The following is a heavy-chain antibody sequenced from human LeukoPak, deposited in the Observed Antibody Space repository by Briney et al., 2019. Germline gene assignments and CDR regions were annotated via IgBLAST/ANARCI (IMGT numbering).Heavy chain of an antibody. J-gene: IGHJ4*02. CDR1: GFTFSSYA. D-gene: IGHD3-10*01. CDR3: AKDRMRVWFGELSPPDFDY. CDR2: ISGSGGST. V-gene: IGHV3-23*01. Sequence: PGGSLRLSCAASGFTFSSYAMSWVRLAPGKGLEWVSAISGSGGSTYYADSVKGRFTISRDNSKNTLYLQMNSLRAEDTAVYYCAKDRMRVWFGELSPPDFDYWGQGTLVTVSS.